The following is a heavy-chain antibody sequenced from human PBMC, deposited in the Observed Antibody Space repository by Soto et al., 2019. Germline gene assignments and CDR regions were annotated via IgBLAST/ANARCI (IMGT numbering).Heavy chain of an antibody. Sequence: QVQLVQSGAEVKKPGSSVKVSCKASGGTFSSYAISWVRQAPGQGLEWMGGIIPIFVTTNYAQKFQGRVTITADESTTIAYMELSSLVSEDTAVDYCASGGATLVRGVLRTGYYGMDVWGQGTTVTVSS. V-gene: IGHV1-69*01. CDR2: IIPIFVTT. CDR1: GGTFSSYA. CDR3: ASGGATLVRGVLRTGYYGMDV. J-gene: IGHJ6*02. D-gene: IGHD3-10*01.